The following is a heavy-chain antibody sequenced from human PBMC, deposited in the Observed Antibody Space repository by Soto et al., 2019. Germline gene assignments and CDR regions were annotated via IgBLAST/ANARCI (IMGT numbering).Heavy chain of an antibody. J-gene: IGHJ4*02. CDR1: GYLFTDYG. CDR2: INVFNGDP. Sequence: GASVKVSCKASGYLFTDYGIAWVRQAPGQGLEWMGWINVFNGDPRYAPNLQGRVTMTKDTSTNTASMVLRSLRSDDTAVYFCVRVRRGQMDYWGQGSLVTVSS. V-gene: IGHV1-18*01. D-gene: IGHD3-10*01. CDR3: VRVRRGQMDY.